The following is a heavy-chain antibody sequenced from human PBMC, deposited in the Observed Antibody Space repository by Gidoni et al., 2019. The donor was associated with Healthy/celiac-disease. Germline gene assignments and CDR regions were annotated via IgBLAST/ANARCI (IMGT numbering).Heavy chain of an antibody. J-gene: IGHJ4*02. CDR3: ARGYCSSTSCYRFDY. V-gene: IGHV3-53*01. CDR2: IYSGGST. CDR1: GFTVSSNY. Sequence: EVQLVESGGGLIQPGGSLRLSCAASGFTVSSNYMSWVRQAPGKGLEWVSVIYSGGSTYYADSVKGRFTISRDNSKNTLYLQMNSLRAEDTAVYYCARGYCSSTSCYRFDYWGQGTLVTVSS. D-gene: IGHD2-2*02.